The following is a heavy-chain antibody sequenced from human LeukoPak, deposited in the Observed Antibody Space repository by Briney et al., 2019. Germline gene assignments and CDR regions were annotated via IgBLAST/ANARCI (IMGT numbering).Heavy chain of an antibody. V-gene: IGHV3-66*01. CDR2: IYSGGST. D-gene: IGHD1-1*01. CDR3: ARAPNWNEGPDNWFDP. CDR1: GFTVSSNY. Sequence: PGGSLRLSCAASGFTVSSNYMSWVRQAPGKGLEWVSVIYSGGSTYYADSVKGRFTISRDNSKNTLYLQMNSLRAEDTAVYYCARAPNWNEGPDNWFDPWGQGTLVTVSS. J-gene: IGHJ5*02.